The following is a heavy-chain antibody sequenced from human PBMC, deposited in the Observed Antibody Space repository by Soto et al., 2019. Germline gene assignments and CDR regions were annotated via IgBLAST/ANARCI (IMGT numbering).Heavy chain of an antibody. CDR1: GYTFINYY. CDR2: FNLTSGST. V-gene: IGHV1-46*01. J-gene: IGHJ4*02. D-gene: IGHD6-13*01. Sequence: QVKLVRSGAEVKKPGASVKLSCKASGYTFINYYIHWVRQAPGQGLEWMGIFNLTSGSTNYAQKFQGRVTLTMDTSTRTVYMELSSLRFDDTAVDYCARDLAAGDYWGQGTLVTVSS. CDR3: ARDLAAGDY.